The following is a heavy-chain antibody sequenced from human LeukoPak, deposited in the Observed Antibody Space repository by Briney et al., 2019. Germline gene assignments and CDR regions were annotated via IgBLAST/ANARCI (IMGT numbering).Heavy chain of an antibody. J-gene: IGHJ3*02. D-gene: IGHD1-1*01. V-gene: IGHV4-30-2*01. Sequence: PSETLSLTCAVSGGSISSGGYSWSWIRQPPGKGLEWIGYIYHSGSTYYNPSLKSRVTISVDRSKNQFSLKLSSVTAADTAVYYCARSLVRRRVAFDIWGQGTMVTVSS. CDR3: ARSLVRRRVAFDI. CDR2: IYHSGST. CDR1: GGSISSGGYS.